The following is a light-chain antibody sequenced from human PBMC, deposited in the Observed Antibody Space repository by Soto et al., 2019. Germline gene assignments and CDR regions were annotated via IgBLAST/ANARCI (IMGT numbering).Light chain of an antibody. J-gene: IGKJ3*01. CDR1: HDISNY. CDR3: QQYDTLSFT. V-gene: IGKV1-33*01. CDR2: DAS. Sequence: DSQMTQSPSSLSASVGDRVTITCQASHDISNYLNWYQQKLGKAPKLLIYDASNLEPGVPSRVSGSGSGTKFIFTISSLQPEDIATYSCQQYDTLSFTFGPGTKVVL.